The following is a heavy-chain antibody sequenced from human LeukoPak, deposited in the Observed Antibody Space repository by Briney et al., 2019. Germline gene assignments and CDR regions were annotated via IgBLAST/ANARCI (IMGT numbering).Heavy chain of an antibody. V-gene: IGHV4-59*01. D-gene: IGHD5-18*01. CDR2: IYYSGST. Sequence: SETLSLTCTVSGGSISGYYWSWIRQPPGKGLEWIGYIYYSGSTNYNPSLKSRVTISVDTSKNQFSLKLSSVTAADTAVYYCARDHGYGDPFDYWGQGTLVTVSS. CDR3: ARDHGYGDPFDY. J-gene: IGHJ4*02. CDR1: GGSISGYY.